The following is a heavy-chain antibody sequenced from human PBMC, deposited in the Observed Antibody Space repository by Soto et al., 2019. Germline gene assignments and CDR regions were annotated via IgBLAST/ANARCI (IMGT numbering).Heavy chain of an antibody. D-gene: IGHD1-7*01. Sequence: SETLSLTCTVSSGSINSFYWSWIRQPAGKGLEWIGRIHSSGTTNYNPSPKSRVTMSVDTSRNQFSLKLTSVTAADTAVYYCARDRIIGTSYSDYWGQGVLVTVSS. CDR2: IHSSGTT. J-gene: IGHJ4*02. CDR1: SGSINSFY. CDR3: ARDRIIGTSYSDY. V-gene: IGHV4-4*07.